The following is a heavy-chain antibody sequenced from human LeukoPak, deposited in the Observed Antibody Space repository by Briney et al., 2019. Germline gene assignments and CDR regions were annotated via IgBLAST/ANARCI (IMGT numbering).Heavy chain of an antibody. J-gene: IGHJ3*02. CDR2: ISSGRTYI. V-gene: IGHV3-21*06. D-gene: IGHD2-15*01. CDR1: AFTFSTYN. Sequence: GGSLRLSCAASAFTFSTYNMNWVRQAPGKGLEWVSSISSGRTYIYFTDSLKGRFTISRDNAKNSLCLQMNSPRVEDTAIYYCARAGCSGGSCYKTTFDIWGQGTMVTVSS. CDR3: ARAGCSGGSCYKTTFDI.